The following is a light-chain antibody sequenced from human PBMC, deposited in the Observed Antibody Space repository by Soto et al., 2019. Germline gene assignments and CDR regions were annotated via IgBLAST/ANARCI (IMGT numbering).Light chain of an antibody. CDR1: QRVSSY. CDR2: DIS. V-gene: IGKV3-11*01. CDR3: QQRSAWPRNT. J-gene: IGKJ2*01. Sequence: DIVLTQFPATLSLSPGERATLSCRASQRVSSYLAWYQRKPGQAPRLLIYDISNRANGIPARFIGSGSGTDCTLTLSSREPEDSAVYYCQQRSAWPRNTFGQGNKLEIK.